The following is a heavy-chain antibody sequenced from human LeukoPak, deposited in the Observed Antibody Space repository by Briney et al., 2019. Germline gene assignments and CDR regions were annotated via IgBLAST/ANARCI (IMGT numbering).Heavy chain of an antibody. CDR2: IYHSGST. CDR3: ARLYSYGYLDY. CDR1: GYSISSGYY. D-gene: IGHD5-18*01. V-gene: IGHV4-38-2*01. Sequence: SETLSLTCAVSGYSISSGYYWGWIRQPPGKGLERIGSIYHSGSTYYNPSLKSRVTISVDTSKNQFSLKLSSVTAADTAVYYCARLYSYGYLDYWGQGTLVTVSS. J-gene: IGHJ4*02.